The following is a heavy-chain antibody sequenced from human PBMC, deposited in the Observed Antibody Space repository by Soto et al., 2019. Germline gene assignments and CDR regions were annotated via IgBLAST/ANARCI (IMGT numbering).Heavy chain of an antibody. J-gene: IGHJ5*02. Sequence: QVQLQESGPGLVKPSQTLSLTCTVSGGSISSGDYYWSWIRQPPGKGLEWIGYIYYGGSTYYNPTLKRRRTSSVDTSKNQFSLKLSSVTAADTAVYYCARDYPGGLAGPSWFDPWGQGTLVTVSS. CDR1: GGSISSGDYY. CDR3: ARDYPGGLAGPSWFDP. D-gene: IGHD1-26*01. CDR2: IYYGGST. V-gene: IGHV4-30-4*01.